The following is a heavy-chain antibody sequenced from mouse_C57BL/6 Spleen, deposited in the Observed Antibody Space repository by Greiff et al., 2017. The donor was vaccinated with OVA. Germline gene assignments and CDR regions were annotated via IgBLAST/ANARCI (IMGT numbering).Heavy chain of an antibody. Sequence: EVQLVESGGDLVKPGGSLKLSCAASGFTFSSYGMSWVRQTPDKRLEWVATISSGGSYTYYPDSVKGRFTISRDNAKNTLYLQMSSLKAEDTAMYYGARAYYSNLYAMDYWGQGTSVTVSS. V-gene: IGHV5-6*01. D-gene: IGHD2-5*01. CDR1: GFTFSSYG. J-gene: IGHJ4*01. CDR2: ISSGGSYT. CDR3: ARAYYSNLYAMDY.